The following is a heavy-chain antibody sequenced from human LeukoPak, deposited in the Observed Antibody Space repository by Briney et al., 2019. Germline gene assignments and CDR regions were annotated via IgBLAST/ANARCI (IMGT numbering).Heavy chain of an antibody. D-gene: IGHD5-12*01. CDR3: ARGYSGYDPFDH. V-gene: IGHV3-11*05. CDR2: ITSSSYT. J-gene: IGHJ4*02. Sequence: GGSLRLSCAASGFIFSDYYMSWLRQAPGKGLEWVSYITSSSYTNYADSVQGRFTVSRHNSRNTLYLQMDSLRADDTAVYYCARGYSGYDPFDHWGQGTLVTVSS. CDR1: GFIFSDYY.